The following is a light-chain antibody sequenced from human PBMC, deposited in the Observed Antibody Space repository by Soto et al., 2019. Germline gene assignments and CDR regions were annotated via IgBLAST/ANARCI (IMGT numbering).Light chain of an antibody. CDR2: GAS. J-gene: IGKJ2*01. CDR3: QQGYSTVLYT. Sequence: EVVMTQSPATLSVSPGERATLSCRASQSISSDLAWYQQKPGQAPRLLIYGASTRASDIPARFSGSGSGTEFTLTISSLQSEDFAVYYCQQGYSTVLYTFGQGTKLEIK. V-gene: IGKV3-15*01. CDR1: QSISSD.